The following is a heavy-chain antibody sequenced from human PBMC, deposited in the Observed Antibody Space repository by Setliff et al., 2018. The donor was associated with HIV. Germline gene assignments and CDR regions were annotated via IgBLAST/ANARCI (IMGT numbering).Heavy chain of an antibody. CDR1: GHTFTSDY. CDR2: LNPAGNPT. D-gene: IGHD2-2*01. J-gene: IGHJ6*02. Sequence: ASVKVSCKASGHTFTSDYIHWVRQAPGQGLERMGILNPAGNPTSYAKKLQCRITMTTDTSTSTAYMELRSLRSDDTAAYYCARDSPVPLIVVVPTATEDYYYGMDVWGQGTTVTVSS. CDR3: ARDSPVPLIVVVPTATEDYYYGMDV. V-gene: IGHV1-46*01.